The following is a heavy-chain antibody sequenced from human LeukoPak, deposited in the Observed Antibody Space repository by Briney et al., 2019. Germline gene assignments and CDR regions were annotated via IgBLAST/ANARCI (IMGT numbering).Heavy chain of an antibody. D-gene: IGHD6-19*01. CDR2: IYYSGST. V-gene: IGHV4-39*01. J-gene: IGHJ4*02. CDR3: ARSSRAVAGTLDY. Sequence: PSETLSLTCTVSGASVTSSSYYWGWIRQPPGKGLEWIGIIYYSGSTYYNPSLKSRVTISVDTSKNQFSLKLSSVTAADTAVYYCARSSRAVAGTLDYWGQGTLVTVPS. CDR1: GASVTSSSYY.